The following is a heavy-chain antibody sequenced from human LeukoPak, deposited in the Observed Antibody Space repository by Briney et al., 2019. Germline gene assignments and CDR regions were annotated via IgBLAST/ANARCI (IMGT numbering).Heavy chain of an antibody. Sequence: GRSLRLSYAASGFTFSNDGMHWVRQAPGGGLEWVALISYDGSDKHYADSVKGRFTVSRDNSKNTLYLQMNSLSRDDTAVYYCVGVGGYDSSGFLDYWGQGTLVTVSS. J-gene: IGHJ4*02. V-gene: IGHV3-30*03. CDR3: VGVGGYDSSGFLDY. D-gene: IGHD3-22*01. CDR1: GFTFSNDG. CDR2: ISYDGSDK.